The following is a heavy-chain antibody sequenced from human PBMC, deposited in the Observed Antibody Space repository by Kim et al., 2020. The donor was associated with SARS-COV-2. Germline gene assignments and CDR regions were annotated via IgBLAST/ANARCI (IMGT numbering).Heavy chain of an antibody. CDR3: ASTRWLHYYYGMDV. D-gene: IGHD5-12*01. CDR1: VGTFSSYA. J-gene: IGHJ6*02. CDR2: IIPIFGTA. V-gene: IGHV1-69*13. Sequence: SVKVSCKASVGTFSSYAISWVRQAPGQGLEWMGGIIPIFGTANYAQKFQGRVTITADESTSTAYMELSSLRSEDTAVYYCASTRWLHYYYGMDVWGQGTTVTVSS.